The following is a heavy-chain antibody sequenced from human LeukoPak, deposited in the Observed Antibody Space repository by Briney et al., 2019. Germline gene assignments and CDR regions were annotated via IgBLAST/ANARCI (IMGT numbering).Heavy chain of an antibody. D-gene: IGHD6-13*01. V-gene: IGHV1-69*01. Sequence: SVKVSCKASEGTFSSYAISWVRQAPGQGLEWMGGIIPIFGTANYAQKFQGRVTITADESTSTAYMELSSLRSEDTAVYYCARMYSSSWLFRDDAFDIWGQGTMVTVSS. CDR2: IIPIFGTA. CDR1: EGTFSSYA. CDR3: ARMYSSSWLFRDDAFDI. J-gene: IGHJ3*02.